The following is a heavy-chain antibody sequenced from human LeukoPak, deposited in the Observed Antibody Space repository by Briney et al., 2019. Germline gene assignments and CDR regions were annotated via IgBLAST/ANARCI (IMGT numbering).Heavy chain of an antibody. J-gene: IGHJ4*02. CDR1: GVTFSNYA. CDR2: IGGSGDST. V-gene: IGHV3-23*01. CDR3: ANSLGIRQFDY. D-gene: IGHD5-18*01. Sequence: PGGSLRLSCAASGVTFSNYAMSWVRQAPGKGLEWVSGIGGSGDSTYYAGSVKGRFTISRDNSKNTLYLQMNSLRAEDTAVYYCANSLGIRQFDYWGQGTLVTVSS.